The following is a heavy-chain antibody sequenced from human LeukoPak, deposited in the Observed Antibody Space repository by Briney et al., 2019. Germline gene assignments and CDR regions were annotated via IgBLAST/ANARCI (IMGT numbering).Heavy chain of an antibody. CDR3: ARVRLAIVDC. J-gene: IGHJ4*02. V-gene: IGHV3-64*01. CDR2: ITTDGGST. CDR1: GFTFSNYV. D-gene: IGHD3-9*01. Sequence: GRSLRLSCAASGFTFSNYVMHWVRQAPGKGLEFVSSITTDGGSTYYANSVTGRFTISRDNSNNTLYLQMGSLRAEDMAVYFCARVRLAIVDCWGQGTLVTVSS.